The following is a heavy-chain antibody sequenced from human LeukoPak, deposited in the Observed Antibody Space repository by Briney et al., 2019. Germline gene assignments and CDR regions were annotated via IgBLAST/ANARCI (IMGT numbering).Heavy chain of an antibody. CDR2: INHSGST. D-gene: IGHD3-16*01. CDR1: GGSFSGYY. J-gene: IGHJ4*02. V-gene: IGHV4-34*01. Sequence: PSETLSLTCAVYGGSFSGYYWSWIRQPPGKGLEWIGEINHSGSTNYNPSLMSRVTISVDTSKNQFSLKLSSETAADTAVYYCARSVYMGGRGGFFFDHWGQGTLGTVS. CDR3: ARSVYMGGRGGFFFDH.